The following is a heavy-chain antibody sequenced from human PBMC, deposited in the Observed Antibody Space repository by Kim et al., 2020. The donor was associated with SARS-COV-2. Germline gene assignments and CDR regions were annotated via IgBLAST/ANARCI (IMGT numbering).Heavy chain of an antibody. D-gene: IGHD1-26*01. CDR2: VYYSGST. CDR3: ARRGAARAFDY. J-gene: IGHJ4*02. CDR1: GGSISSSGYY. V-gene: IGHV4-39*01. Sequence: SETLSLTCTVSGGSISSSGYYWGWIRRPPGKGLEWIGSVYYSGSTYYNPSLKSRVTISVDTSKNQFSLKLSSVTAADTAVYYCARRGAARAFDYWGQGTLVAVSS.